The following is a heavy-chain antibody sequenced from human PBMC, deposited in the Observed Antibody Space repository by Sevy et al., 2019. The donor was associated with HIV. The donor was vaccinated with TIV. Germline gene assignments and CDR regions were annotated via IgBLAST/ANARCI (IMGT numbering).Heavy chain of an antibody. CDR1: GFTFSSYG. Sequence: GGSLRLSCAASGFTFSSYGMHWVRQAPGKGLEWVALIWYDGSSKYYADSVKGRFTLSRDNSKNTLYLQMNSLRAEDTAVYYCARGANYYDSSGSQPNFDYCGQGTLVTVSS. V-gene: IGHV3-33*01. D-gene: IGHD3-22*01. CDR2: IWYDGSSK. J-gene: IGHJ4*02. CDR3: ARGANYYDSSGSQPNFDY.